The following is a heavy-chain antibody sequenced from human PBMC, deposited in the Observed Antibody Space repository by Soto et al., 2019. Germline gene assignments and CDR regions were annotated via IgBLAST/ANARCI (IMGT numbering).Heavy chain of an antibody. V-gene: IGHV2-5*02. J-gene: IGHJ4*02. CDR2: IYWDDDK. D-gene: IGHD6-19*01. CDR1: GFSLSTSGVG. CDR3: AHTGGLYSSGWYYFDY. Sequence: QITLRESGPTLVKPTQTLTLTCTFSGFSLSTSGVGVGWIRQPPGKALEWLALIYWDDDKRYSPSLKSRLTITKDTSNNQVVLTMTNMDPVDTATYYCAHTGGLYSSGWYYFDYWGQGTLVTVSS.